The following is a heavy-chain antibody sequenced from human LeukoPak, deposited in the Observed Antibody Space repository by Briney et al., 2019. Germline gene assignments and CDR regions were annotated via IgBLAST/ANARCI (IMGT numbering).Heavy chain of an antibody. D-gene: IGHD3-3*01. CDR3: AREAVYYDFWSGYYTQYYFDY. Sequence: ASVKVSCKASGYTFTSYGISWVRQAPGQGLAWMGWISAYNGNTNYAQKLQGRVTMTTDTSTSTAYMELRSLRSDDTAVYYCAREAVYYDFWSGYYTQYYFDYWGQGTLVTVSS. CDR2: ISAYNGNT. V-gene: IGHV1-18*01. J-gene: IGHJ4*02. CDR1: GYTFTSYG.